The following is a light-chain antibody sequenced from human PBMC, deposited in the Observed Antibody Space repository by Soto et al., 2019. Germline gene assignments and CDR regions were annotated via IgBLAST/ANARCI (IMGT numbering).Light chain of an antibody. CDR3: GTRDSSRIGYV. CDR2: DVS. CDR1: SSDVGGYNY. V-gene: IGLV2-11*01. Sequence: QSVLTQPRSVSGSPGQSVTISCTGTSSDVGGYNYVSWYQQHPGKAPKLMIYDVSKRPSGVPDRFSGSKSGNTASLTISGLQAEDEADYYCGTRDSSRIGYVFGTGTKATVL. J-gene: IGLJ1*01.